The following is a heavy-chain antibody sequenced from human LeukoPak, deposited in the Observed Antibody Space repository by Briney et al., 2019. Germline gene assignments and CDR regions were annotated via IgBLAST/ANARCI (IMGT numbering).Heavy chain of an antibody. Sequence: PGGSLRLSCAASGFTFSSYSMNWVRQAPGKGLEWVSSISSSSSYIYYADSVKGRFTISRDNAKNSLYLQMNSLRAEDTAVYYCARVGVTAPQRIDYWGQGTLVTVSS. CDR3: ARVGVTAPQRIDY. J-gene: IGHJ4*02. CDR2: ISSSSSYI. CDR1: GFTFSSYS. V-gene: IGHV3-21*01. D-gene: IGHD2-21*02.